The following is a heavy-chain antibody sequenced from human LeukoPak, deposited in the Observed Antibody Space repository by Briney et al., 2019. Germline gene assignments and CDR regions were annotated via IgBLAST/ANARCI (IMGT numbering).Heavy chain of an antibody. V-gene: IGHV3-48*01. CDR2: ISSSSSTI. J-gene: IGHJ4*02. CDR3: ASGELLSKLGY. CDR1: GFTFSSYS. Sequence: PGGSLRLSCAASGFTFSSYSMNWVRQAPGKGLEWVSYISSSSSTIYYADSVKGRFTISRDNAKNSLYLQMNSLRAEDTAVYYCASGELLSKLGYWGQGTLVTVSS. D-gene: IGHD3-10*01.